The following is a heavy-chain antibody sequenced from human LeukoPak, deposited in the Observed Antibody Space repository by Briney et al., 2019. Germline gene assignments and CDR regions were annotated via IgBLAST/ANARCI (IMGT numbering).Heavy chain of an antibody. D-gene: IGHD1-1*01. V-gene: IGHV1-8*01. CDR2: MNPNSSHT. CDR3: ARVPRESNSH. J-gene: IGHJ4*02. CDR1: GYTFSNYD. Sequence: ASVKVSCKASGYTFSNYDINWVRQATGQGLEWMGYMNPNSSHTVYAQKFQGRVTMTRDTSISTVYMELSSLRFDDTAVYYCARVPRESNSHWGQGTLVTVSS.